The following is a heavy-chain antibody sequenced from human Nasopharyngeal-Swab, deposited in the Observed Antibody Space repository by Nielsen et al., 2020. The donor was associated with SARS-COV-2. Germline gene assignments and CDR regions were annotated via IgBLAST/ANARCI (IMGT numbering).Heavy chain of an antibody. CDR2: INPNSGGT. CDR1: GYTFTGYY. V-gene: IGHV1-2*06. Sequence: ALVKVSCKASGYTFTGYYMHWVRQAPGQGLEWMGRINPNSGGTNYAQKFQGRVTMTRDTSTSTAYMELSRLRSDDTAVYYCARDWEQQHDAFDVWGQGTMVTVPS. D-gene: IGHD6-13*01. J-gene: IGHJ3*01. CDR3: ARDWEQQHDAFDV.